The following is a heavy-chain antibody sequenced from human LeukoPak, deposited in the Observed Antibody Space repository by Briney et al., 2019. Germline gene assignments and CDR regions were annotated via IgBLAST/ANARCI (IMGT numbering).Heavy chain of an antibody. Sequence: ASVKVSCKASGYTFTSYAMNWVRQAPGQGLEWTGWINTNTGNPTYAQGFTGRFVFSLDTSVSTAYLQISSLKAEDTAVYYCARVWIAVAGPAFDPWGQGTLVTVSS. V-gene: IGHV7-4-1*02. CDR1: GYTFTSYA. CDR2: INTNTGNP. D-gene: IGHD6-19*01. J-gene: IGHJ5*02. CDR3: ARVWIAVAGPAFDP.